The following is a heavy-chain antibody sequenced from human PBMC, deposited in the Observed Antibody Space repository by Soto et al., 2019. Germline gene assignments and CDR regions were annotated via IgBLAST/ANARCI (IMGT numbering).Heavy chain of an antibody. D-gene: IGHD6-13*01. CDR3: ARGAGRDGRDWFDP. V-gene: IGHV1-8*01. Sequence: ASVKVSCKASGYTFINHDIDWVRQAPGQGLEWMGWMNSNSGNTGYAQKFQGRVTMTRDTSISTAYMELNSLTSEDTAVYYCARGAGRDGRDWFDPWGQGTLVTVSS. J-gene: IGHJ5*02. CDR2: MNSNSGNT. CDR1: GYTFINHD.